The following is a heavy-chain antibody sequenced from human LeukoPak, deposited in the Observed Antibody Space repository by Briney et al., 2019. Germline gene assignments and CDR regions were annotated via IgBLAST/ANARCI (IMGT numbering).Heavy chain of an antibody. D-gene: IGHD3-22*01. Sequence: PGGSLKLSCAASGFTFSGSAMHWVRQASGKGLEWVGRIRSKANSYATAYAAPVKGRFTISRDDSKNTAYLQMNSLRAEDTAVYYCARARYYYDSSGYYQGDAFDIWGQGTMVTVSS. J-gene: IGHJ3*02. CDR3: ARARYYYDSSGYYQGDAFDI. CDR2: IRSKANSYAT. V-gene: IGHV3-73*01. CDR1: GFTFSGSA.